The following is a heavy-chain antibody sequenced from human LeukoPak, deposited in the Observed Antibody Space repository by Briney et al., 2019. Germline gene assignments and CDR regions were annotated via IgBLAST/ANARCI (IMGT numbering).Heavy chain of an antibody. Sequence: PGGSLRLSCAASGFTFSSYGMLWVRQAPGKGLEWVAVIWYDGSNKYYADSVKGRFTISRDNSKNTLYLQMNSLRAEDTAVYYCARVLSQYYYYGMDVWGQGTTVTVSS. D-gene: IGHD3-10*01. V-gene: IGHV3-33*01. CDR2: IWYDGSNK. CDR1: GFTFSSYG. J-gene: IGHJ6*02. CDR3: ARVLSQYYYYGMDV.